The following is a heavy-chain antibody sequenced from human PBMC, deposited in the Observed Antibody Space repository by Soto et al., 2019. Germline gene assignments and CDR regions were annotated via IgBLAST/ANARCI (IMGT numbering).Heavy chain of an antibody. Sequence: SETLSLTCPVSGGSISSGGYCWSWIRQHPGKGLEWIGYIYYSGSTYYNPSLKSRVTISVDTSKNQFSLKLSSVTAADTAVYYCARESGTPYDAFDIWGQGTMVTVSS. D-gene: IGHD1-1*01. CDR2: IYYSGST. CDR3: ARESGTPYDAFDI. J-gene: IGHJ3*02. CDR1: GGSISSGGYC. V-gene: IGHV4-31*03.